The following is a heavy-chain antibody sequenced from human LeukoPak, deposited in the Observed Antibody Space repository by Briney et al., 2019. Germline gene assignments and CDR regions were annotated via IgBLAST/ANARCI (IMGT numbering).Heavy chain of an antibody. D-gene: IGHD3-22*01. J-gene: IGHJ3*02. Sequence: KPSETLSLTCTVSGGSISSYYWSWIRQPPGKGLEWIGYIYYSGSTNYNPSLKSRVTISVDTSKNQFSLKLSSVTAADTAVYYCARAPNYYDSSHNIWGQGTMVTVSS. CDR1: GGSISSYY. CDR3: ARAPNYYDSSHNI. V-gene: IGHV4-59*01. CDR2: IYYSGST.